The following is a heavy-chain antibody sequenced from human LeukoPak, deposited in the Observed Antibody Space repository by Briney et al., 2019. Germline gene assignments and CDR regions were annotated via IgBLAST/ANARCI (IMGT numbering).Heavy chain of an antibody. D-gene: IGHD4-17*01. CDR2: ICSGDTT. CDR3: VREFYGP. V-gene: IGHV3-66*01. Sequence: GGSLRLSCTASGFAVNNNYISWVRQAPGRGLEWVSVICSGDTTFYADSVKDRFTISRDNSKNTVYLQMNNLRGEDTAMYYCVREFYGPWGQGTLVTVSS. CDR1: GFAVNNNY. J-gene: IGHJ5*02.